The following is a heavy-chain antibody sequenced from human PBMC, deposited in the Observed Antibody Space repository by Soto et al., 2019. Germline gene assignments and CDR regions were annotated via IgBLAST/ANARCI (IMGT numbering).Heavy chain of an antibody. Sequence: PSETLSLTCTVSGGSISSYYWSWIRQPPGKGLEWIGYIYYSGSTNYNPSLKSRVTISVDTSKNQSSLKLSSVTAADTAVYYCARDGDSGYYYYMDVWGKGTTVTVSS. D-gene: IGHD4-17*01. CDR1: GGSISSYY. CDR3: ARDGDSGYYYYMDV. J-gene: IGHJ6*03. V-gene: IGHV4-59*01. CDR2: IYYSGST.